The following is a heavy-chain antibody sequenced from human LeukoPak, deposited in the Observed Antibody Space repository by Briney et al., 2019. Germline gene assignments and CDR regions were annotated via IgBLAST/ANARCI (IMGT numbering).Heavy chain of an antibody. J-gene: IGHJ3*02. CDR1: GYTFTGYY. Sequence: ASVKVSCKASGYTFTGYYMHWVRQAPGQGLEWMGWINPNSGGTNYAQKFQGRVTMTRDTSISTAYMELSRLRSDDTAVYYCASAYDYVWGSYRLLPRNDAFDIWGQGTMVTVSS. CDR2: INPNSGGT. CDR3: ASAYDYVWGSYRLLPRNDAFDI. V-gene: IGHV1-2*02. D-gene: IGHD3-16*02.